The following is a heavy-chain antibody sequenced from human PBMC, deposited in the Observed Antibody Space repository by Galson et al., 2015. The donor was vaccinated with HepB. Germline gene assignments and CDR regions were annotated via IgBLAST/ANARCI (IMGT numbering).Heavy chain of an antibody. CDR2: ISTSSSYT. Sequence: SLRLSCAASGFTFSDYYMNWIRQAPGKGLEWVSYISTSSSYTNYADSVKGRFTISRDNAKNSLYLQMNSLGAEDTAVYYCARLKQLVPGGDHWGQGTLVTVSS. CDR1: GFTFSDYY. CDR3: ARLKQLVPGGDH. D-gene: IGHD6-13*01. V-gene: IGHV3-11*06. J-gene: IGHJ4*02.